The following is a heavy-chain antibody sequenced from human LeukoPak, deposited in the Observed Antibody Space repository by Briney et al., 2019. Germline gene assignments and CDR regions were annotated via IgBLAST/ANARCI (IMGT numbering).Heavy chain of an antibody. J-gene: IGHJ4*02. CDR2: ISYDGSNK. D-gene: IGHD2/OR15-2a*01. Sequence: GGSLRLSCAASGFTFSSYGMLWVRQVPGKGLEWVAVISYDGSNKYYADSAKGRFSISRDKSKNTLFLHMNSLRAEDTAVYYCAKDLSFLRHGIDYWGQGTLVTVSS. CDR3: AKDLSFLRHGIDY. CDR1: GFTFSSYG. V-gene: IGHV3-30*18.